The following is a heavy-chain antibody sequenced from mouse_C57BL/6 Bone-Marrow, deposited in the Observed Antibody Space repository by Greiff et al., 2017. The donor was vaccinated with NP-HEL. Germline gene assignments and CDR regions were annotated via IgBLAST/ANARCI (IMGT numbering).Heavy chain of an antibody. CDR1: GYTFTDYY. J-gene: IGHJ3*01. V-gene: IGHV1-76*01. D-gene: IGHD2-5*01. Sequence: VQLVESGAELVRPGASVKLSCKASGYTFTDYYINWVKQRPGPGLEWIARIYPGSGNTYYNEQFKGKATLTVEKSSSTAYMQLSSLTSEVSAIYVCARGDSDYVPFAYWGQGTLVTVSA. CDR2: IYPGSGNT. CDR3: ARGDSDYVPFAY.